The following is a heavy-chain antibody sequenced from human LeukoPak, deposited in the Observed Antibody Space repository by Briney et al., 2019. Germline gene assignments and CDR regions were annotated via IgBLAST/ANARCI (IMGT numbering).Heavy chain of an antibody. D-gene: IGHD2-15*01. V-gene: IGHV3-30*02. J-gene: IGHJ5*02. CDR2: IQYDGGNQ. CDR3: AKDKFSVAVVADRLKWFDP. Sequence: PGGSLRLSCEASGFSFSHSGMHWVRQAPGKGLDWITFIQYDGGNQYYADSVKGRFTISRDNSKNTLYLQMSSLRADDTAVYYCAKDKFSVAVVADRLKWFDPWGQGTLVTVSS. CDR1: GFSFSHSG.